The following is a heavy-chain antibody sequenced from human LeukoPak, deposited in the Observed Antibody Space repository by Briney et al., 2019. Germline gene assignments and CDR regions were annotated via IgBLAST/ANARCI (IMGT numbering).Heavy chain of an antibody. J-gene: IGHJ4*02. CDR3: AREGPIMEAAADYPDY. Sequence: VASVKVSCKASGYTFTGYYMHWVRQAPGQGLEWMGWINPNSGGTNYAQKFQGRVTMTRDTSISTAYMELSRLRSDDTAVYYCAREGPIMEAAADYPDYWGQGTLVTVSS. D-gene: IGHD6-13*01. CDR2: INPNSGGT. CDR1: GYTFTGYY. V-gene: IGHV1-2*02.